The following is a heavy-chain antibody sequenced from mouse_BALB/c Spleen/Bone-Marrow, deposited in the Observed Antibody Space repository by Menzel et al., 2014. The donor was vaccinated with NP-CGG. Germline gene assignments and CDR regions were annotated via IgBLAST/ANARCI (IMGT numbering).Heavy chain of an antibody. CDR3: NGNYYAMDY. V-gene: IGHV14-4*02. Sequence: VQLKQSGVELVRSGASVKLSCTASGFNIKDYYMHWVKQRPEQGLEWIGWIDPENGDTEYAPKFQGKATMTADTSSNTAYLQLSSLTSEDTAVYYCNGNYYAMDYWGQGTSVTVSS. D-gene: IGHD2-1*01. CDR2: IDPENGDT. CDR1: GFNIKDYY. J-gene: IGHJ4*01.